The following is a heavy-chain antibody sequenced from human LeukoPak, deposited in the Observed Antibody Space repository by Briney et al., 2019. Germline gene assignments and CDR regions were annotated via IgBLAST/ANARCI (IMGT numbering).Heavy chain of an antibody. CDR2: MNPNSGNT. D-gene: IGHD3-10*01. J-gene: IGHJ6*02. CDR3: AREGRYYGSGSYYSSYGTDV. Sequence: ASVKVSCKASGYTFTSYDINWVRQATGQGLEWMGWMNPNSGNTGYAQKFQGRVTMTRNTSISTAYMELSSLRSEDTAVYYCAREGRYYGSGSYYSSYGTDVWGQGTTVTVSS. V-gene: IGHV1-8*01. CDR1: GYTFTSYD.